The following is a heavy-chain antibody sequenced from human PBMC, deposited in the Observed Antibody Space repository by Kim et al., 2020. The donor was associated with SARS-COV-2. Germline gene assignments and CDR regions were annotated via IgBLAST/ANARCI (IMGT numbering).Heavy chain of an antibody. V-gene: IGHV1-3*01. D-gene: IGHD1-1*01. Sequence: QKCQGRATITRDTSASKAYMELSSLRSEETAVYYCARDGTTRNGGYYFDYWGQGALVTVSS. J-gene: IGHJ4*02. CDR3: ARDGTTRNGGYYFDY.